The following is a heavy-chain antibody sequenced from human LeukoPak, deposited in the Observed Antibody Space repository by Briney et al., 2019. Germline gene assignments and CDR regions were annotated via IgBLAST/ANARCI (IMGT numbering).Heavy chain of an antibody. D-gene: IGHD5-18*01. V-gene: IGHV3-33*01. Sequence: PGGSLRLSCAASGFTFSSYGMHWVRQAPGKGLEWVAVMWYDGSNKYYADSVKGRFTISRGNSKNTLYLQMNSLRAEDTAVYYCARDEDSYGPFDYWGQGTLVTVSS. CDR3: ARDEDSYGPFDY. CDR2: MWYDGSNK. J-gene: IGHJ4*02. CDR1: GFTFSSYG.